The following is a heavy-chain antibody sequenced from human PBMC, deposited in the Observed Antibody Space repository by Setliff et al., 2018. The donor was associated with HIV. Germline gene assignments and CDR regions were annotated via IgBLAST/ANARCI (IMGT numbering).Heavy chain of an antibody. Sequence: GGSLRLSCVASGFSISPYTLTWVRQVPGEGLEWVSSISANSIYMYYVASVKGRFTMSRDNAKNSLYLQMNSLRADDTAVYYCARDRASVRDTIFGGAQYYYYMDVWGKGTTVTVSS. J-gene: IGHJ6*03. CDR1: GFSISPYT. CDR2: ISANSIYM. V-gene: IGHV3-21*06. CDR3: ARDRASVRDTIFGGAQYYYYMDV. D-gene: IGHD3-3*01.